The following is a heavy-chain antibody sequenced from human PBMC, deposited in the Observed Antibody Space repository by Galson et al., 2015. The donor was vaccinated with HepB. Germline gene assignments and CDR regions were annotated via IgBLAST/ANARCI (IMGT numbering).Heavy chain of an antibody. CDR3: VRASNNFWIGYYGAYYFDY. V-gene: IGHV1-18*04. CDR1: GYPFTSYS. D-gene: IGHD3-3*01. CDR2: ISVDNGNT. Sequence: SVKVSCKASGYPFTSYSISWVRQAPGQGPEWMGWISVDNGNTNYAQNLQGRVTMTTDTSKSTAYMELRSLKSDDTAVYYCVRASNNFWIGYYGAYYFDYWGQVTLVTVSS. J-gene: IGHJ4*02.